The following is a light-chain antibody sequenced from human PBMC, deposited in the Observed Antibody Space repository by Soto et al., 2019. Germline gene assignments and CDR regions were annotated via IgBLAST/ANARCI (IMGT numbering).Light chain of an antibody. V-gene: IGKV2-40*01. Sequence: DIVMTQTPLSLHVTPGAPAAISCMASQSILDSDDGNTYLDWYLQKPGQSPQLLIYTLSYRASGVPDRFSGSGSGTEFTLTISSLQPDDFATYYCQQYTSYPWTFGQGTKVDI. CDR1: QSILDSDDGNTY. CDR2: TLS. CDR3: QQYTSYPWT. J-gene: IGKJ1*01.